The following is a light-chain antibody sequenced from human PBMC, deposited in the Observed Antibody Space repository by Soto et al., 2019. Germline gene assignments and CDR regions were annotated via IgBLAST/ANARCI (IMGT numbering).Light chain of an antibody. CDR2: DTD. J-gene: IGLJ2*01. CDR3: GTWDTSLRTVV. CDR1: SSNIGINF. Sequence: QSVLTQPPSVSAAPGQKVTISCSGSSSNIGINFVYWYQQLPGTAPKLLIYDTDKRPSGIPGRFSGSKSGTSANLDITGLQTGDEADYYCGTWDTSLRTVVFGGGTKVTVL. V-gene: IGLV1-51*01.